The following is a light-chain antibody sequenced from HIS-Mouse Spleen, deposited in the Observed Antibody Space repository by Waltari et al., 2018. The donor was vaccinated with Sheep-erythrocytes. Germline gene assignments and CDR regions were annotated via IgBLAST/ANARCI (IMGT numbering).Light chain of an antibody. V-gene: IGLV2-11*01. CDR3: CLYAGSVV. CDR2: DVS. CDR1: SSDVGGYNY. J-gene: IGLJ2*01. Sequence: QSALTQPASVSGSPGQSITIFCTGTSSDVGGYNYVSWYQQHPGKAPKLMISDVSKRPSGVPDRFSGSKSGNTASLTISGLQAEDEADYYCCLYAGSVVFGGGTKLTVL.